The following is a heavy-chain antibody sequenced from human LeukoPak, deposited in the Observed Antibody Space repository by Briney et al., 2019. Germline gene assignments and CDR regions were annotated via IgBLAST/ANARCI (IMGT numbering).Heavy chain of an antibody. Sequence: ASVKVSCKVSGYTLTELSMHWVRQAPGKGIEWMGGFDPEEGETIYAQKFQGRVTMTEDTSTETAYMELSSLRSEDTAVYYCATDAYDRVSYFDYWGQGTLVTVSS. CDR3: ATDAYDRVSYFDY. D-gene: IGHD3-22*01. CDR1: GYTLTELS. J-gene: IGHJ4*02. V-gene: IGHV1-24*01. CDR2: FDPEEGET.